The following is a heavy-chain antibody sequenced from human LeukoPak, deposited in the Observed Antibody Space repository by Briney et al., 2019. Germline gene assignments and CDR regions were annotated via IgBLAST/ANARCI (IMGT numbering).Heavy chain of an antibody. V-gene: IGHV4-4*02. CDR2: MYDTGII. CDR1: GGSISSSNW. Sequence: SGTLSLTCAVSGGSISSSNWWSWVRQPPGKGLEWIGYMYDTGIINYNPSLQSRVTILVDTSKNQFSLKLSSVTAADTAVYYCARLSAALGQLRGAFDIWGQGTMVTVSS. D-gene: IGHD2-2*01. CDR3: ARLSAALGQLRGAFDI. J-gene: IGHJ3*02.